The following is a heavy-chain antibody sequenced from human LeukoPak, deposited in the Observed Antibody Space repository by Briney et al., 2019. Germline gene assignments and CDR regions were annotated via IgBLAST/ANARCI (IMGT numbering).Heavy chain of an antibody. CDR3: ARALKGRRAYYFDY. Sequence: SETLSLTCTVSGGSISSYYWSWIRQPPGKGLEWIGYIYYSGSTNYNPSLKSRVTISVDTSKNQFSLKLSSVTAADTAVYYCARALKGRRAYYFDYWGQGTLVTVSS. CDR1: GGSISSYY. CDR2: IYYSGST. J-gene: IGHJ4*02. V-gene: IGHV4-59*01.